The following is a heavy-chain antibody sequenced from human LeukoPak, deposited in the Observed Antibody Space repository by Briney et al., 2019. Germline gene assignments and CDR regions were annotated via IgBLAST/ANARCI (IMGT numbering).Heavy chain of an antibody. J-gene: IGHJ5*02. CDR1: GGSISSYY. V-gene: IGHV4-59*01. CDR3: ARAPVWSPNWFDP. D-gene: IGHD3-10*01. Sequence: SGTLSLTCTVSGGSISSYYWSWIRQPPGKGLEWIGYIYYSGSTNYNPSLKSRVTISVDTSKNQFSLKLSSVTAADTAVYYCARAPVWSPNWFDPWGQGTLVTVSS. CDR2: IYYSGST.